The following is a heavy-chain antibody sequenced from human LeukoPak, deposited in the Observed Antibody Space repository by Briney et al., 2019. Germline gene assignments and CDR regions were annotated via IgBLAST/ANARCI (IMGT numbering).Heavy chain of an antibody. Sequence: SETLSLTCTVSGGSISSYYWSWIRQPPGKGLEWIGYIYYSGSTNYNPSLKSRVTISVDTSKNQSSLKLSSVTAADTAVYYCARGAGIVATTGHFDYWGQGTLVTVSS. CDR1: GGSISSYY. J-gene: IGHJ4*02. CDR2: IYYSGST. V-gene: IGHV4-59*01. CDR3: ARGAGIVATTGHFDY. D-gene: IGHD5-12*01.